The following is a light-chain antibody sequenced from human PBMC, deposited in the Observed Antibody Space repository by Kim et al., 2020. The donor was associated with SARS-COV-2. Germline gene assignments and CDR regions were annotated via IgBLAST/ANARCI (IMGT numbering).Light chain of an antibody. CDR3: SSYTSRNTWV. CDR2: DVS. V-gene: IGLV2-14*04. CDR1: SSDVGDYNY. Sequence: GQSITISCTGSSSDVGDYNYVSWHQQHPGKAPKFMIYDVSKRPSGVSNRFSGSKSGNTASLTISGLQAEDEADYYCSSYTSRNTWVFGGGTKVTVL. J-gene: IGLJ3*02.